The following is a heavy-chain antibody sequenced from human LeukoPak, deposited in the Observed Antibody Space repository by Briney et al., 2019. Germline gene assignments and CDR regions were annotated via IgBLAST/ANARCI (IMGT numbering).Heavy chain of an antibody. CDR2: INPSGGST. CDR1: GYTFTSYY. V-gene: IGHV1-46*01. Sequence: GASVKVSCKASGYTFTSYYMHWLRQAPGQGLEWMGMINPSGGSTSYAQKFQGRVTMTRDTSTSTVYMELSSLRSEDTALYYCARDAGDSSTWYDVSDYWGQRTLVTVSS. CDR3: ARDAGDSSTWYDVSDY. D-gene: IGHD6-13*01. J-gene: IGHJ4*02.